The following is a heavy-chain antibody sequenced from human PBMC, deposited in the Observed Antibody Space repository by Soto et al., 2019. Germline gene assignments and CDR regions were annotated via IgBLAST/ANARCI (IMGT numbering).Heavy chain of an antibody. Sequence: QVQLQESGPGLVMPSETLSLTCTVSGDSISGSPYFWGWIRQPPGQRLEWIGSIFYDGYTLYTPSLKSGVTVSVDTSQTQFSLNLTTVVAADTANYFCARLQAAVPHYWGQGNLVTVSS. J-gene: IGHJ4*02. D-gene: IGHD6-13*01. CDR3: ARLQAAVPHY. CDR2: IFYDGYT. V-gene: IGHV4-39*01. CDR1: GDSISGSPYF.